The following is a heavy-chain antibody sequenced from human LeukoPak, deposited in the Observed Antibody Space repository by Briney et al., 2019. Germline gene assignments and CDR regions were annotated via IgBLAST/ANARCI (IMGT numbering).Heavy chain of an antibody. Sequence: SENLSLTCAVYGGSFSGYYWSWIRQHPGKGLELIGYIYYSGSTYYNPSLKSRVTISVDTSKNQFSLKLSSVTAADTAVYYCVRSGGGYDFPDYWGQGTLVTVSS. J-gene: IGHJ4*02. CDR3: VRSGGGYDFPDY. CDR2: IYYSGST. V-gene: IGHV4-31*11. D-gene: IGHD5-12*01. CDR1: GGSFSGYY.